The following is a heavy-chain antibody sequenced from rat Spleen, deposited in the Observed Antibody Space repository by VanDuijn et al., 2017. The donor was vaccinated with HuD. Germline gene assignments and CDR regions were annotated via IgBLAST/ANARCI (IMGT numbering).Heavy chain of an antibody. CDR1: GFTFSSYW. CDR2: ISNDGVNT. D-gene: IGHD1-11*01. V-gene: IGHV5-58*01. J-gene: IGHJ2*01. CDR3: ARSMEGTRDFDY. Sequence: EVQLVETGGGLVQPGKSLKLSCVASGFTFSSYWMYWVRQAPGKGLEWVSSISNDGVNTYYPDSVKGRFTISRDNAESIVYLQMNSLKSEDTATYYCARSMEGTRDFDYWGQGVMVTVSS.